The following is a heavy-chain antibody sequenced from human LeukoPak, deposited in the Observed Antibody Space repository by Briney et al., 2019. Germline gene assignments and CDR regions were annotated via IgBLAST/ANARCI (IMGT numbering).Heavy chain of an antibody. D-gene: IGHD1-26*01. Sequence: PGGSLRLSCAASGFTFSSYAMSWVRQAPGKGLEWVSAISGSGGSTYYADSVKGRFTISRDNSKNTLYLQMNSLRAEDTAVYYCAKDLSMRVGATTAYYYYYGMDVWGQGTTVTVSS. CDR1: GFTFSSYA. V-gene: IGHV3-23*01. CDR3: AKDLSMRVGATTAYYYYYGMDV. CDR2: ISGSGGST. J-gene: IGHJ6*02.